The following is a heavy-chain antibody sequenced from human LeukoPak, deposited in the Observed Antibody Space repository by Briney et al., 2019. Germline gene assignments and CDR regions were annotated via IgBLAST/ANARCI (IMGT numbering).Heavy chain of an antibody. V-gene: IGHV3-7*03. D-gene: IGHD3-3*02. CDR2: IKQDGSEK. CDR3: ATDMAFSAFDI. Sequence: GGSLRLSCAASGFTFSSYWMSWVRQAPGKGLEWVANIKQDGSEKYYVDSVKGRFTISRDNARNSLFLQLNSLRTEDTALYYCATDMAFSAFDIWGHGTMVIVSS. J-gene: IGHJ3*02. CDR1: GFTFSSYW.